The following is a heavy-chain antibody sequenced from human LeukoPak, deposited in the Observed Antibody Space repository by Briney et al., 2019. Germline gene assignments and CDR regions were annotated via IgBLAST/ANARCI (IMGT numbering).Heavy chain of an antibody. Sequence: QPGGSLRLSCAASGFTVSSNYMSWVRQAPGKGLEWVSVIYSGGSTYYADSVKGRFTISRDNSKNTLYLQMNSLRAEDTAVYYCARGRVLSGSSSPGGYWGQGTLVTVSS. CDR2: IYSGGST. V-gene: IGHV3-53*01. CDR3: ARGRVLSGSSSPGGY. D-gene: IGHD1-26*01. J-gene: IGHJ4*02. CDR1: GFTVSSNY.